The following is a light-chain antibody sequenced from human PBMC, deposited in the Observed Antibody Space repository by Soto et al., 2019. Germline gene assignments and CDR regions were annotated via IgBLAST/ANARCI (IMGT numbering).Light chain of an antibody. J-gene: IGKJ1*01. Sequence: DIQMTQSPSTLSASVGDRVTITCRASQSISSWLAWYQQKPGKAPKLLIYKASSLESGVPSRFSGSGSGTEFTLNTSRLKPEEFAIYYCQQYNSYSWTFSQGSKV. CDR3: QQYNSYSWT. V-gene: IGKV1-5*03. CDR2: KAS. CDR1: QSISSW.